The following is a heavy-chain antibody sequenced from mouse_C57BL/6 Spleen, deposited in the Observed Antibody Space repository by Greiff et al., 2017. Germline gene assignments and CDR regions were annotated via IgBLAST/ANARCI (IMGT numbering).Heavy chain of an antibody. Sequence: VQLQQSGPELVKPGASVKISCKASGYSFTDYNMNWVKQRPGQGLEWIGMIHPNSGSTNYNGKFKGKATLTADKSSSTAYMQLSSLTSEDSAVYFCARVSLTGTGDYWGQGTTLTVSS. CDR3: ARVSLTGTGDY. V-gene: IGHV1-77*01. CDR2: IHPNSGST. D-gene: IGHD4-1*01. CDR1: GYSFTDYN. J-gene: IGHJ2*01.